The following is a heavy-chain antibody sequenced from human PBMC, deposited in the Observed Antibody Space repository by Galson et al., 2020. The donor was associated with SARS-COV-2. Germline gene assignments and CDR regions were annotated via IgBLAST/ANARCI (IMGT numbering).Heavy chain of an antibody. D-gene: IGHD2-2*01. J-gene: IGHJ6*02. CDR1: GGSISSYY. CDR3: ARYCSSTSCYFGAYGMDV. CDR2: IYTSGST. Sequence: ETSETLSLTCTASGGSISSYYWSWIRQPAGKGLEWIERIYTSGSTNYNPSLKSRVTMSVDTSKNQFSLKLSSVTAADTAVYYCARYCSSTSCYFGAYGMDVWGQGTTVTVSS. V-gene: IGHV4-4*07.